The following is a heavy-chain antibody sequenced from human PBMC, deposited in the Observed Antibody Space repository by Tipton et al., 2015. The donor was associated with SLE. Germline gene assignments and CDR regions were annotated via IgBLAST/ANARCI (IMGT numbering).Heavy chain of an antibody. CDR1: GGSISSSY. CDR2: IYYSGTT. Sequence: TLSLTCSVSGGSISSSYWSWARQPPGKGLEWIGHIYYSGTTSYNPSLKSRVTMSIDTSKHQLSLMLNSVTAADTAVYYCTREVPRIAAPFFDDWGQGILLTVSS. CDR3: TREVPRIAAPFFDD. V-gene: IGHV4-59*01. J-gene: IGHJ4*02. D-gene: IGHD6-6*01.